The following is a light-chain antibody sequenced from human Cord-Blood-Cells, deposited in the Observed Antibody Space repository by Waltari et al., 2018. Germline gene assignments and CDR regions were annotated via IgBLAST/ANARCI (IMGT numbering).Light chain of an antibody. J-gene: IGKJ4*01. CDR1: QGISTA. CDR3: QQFNSDPLT. V-gene: IGKV1-13*02. CDR2: DAS. Sequence: AIQLTQSPSSLSASVGDRVTITCRAGQGISTALAWYQQKPGKAPKLLIYDASRLESGVPSRFCGIGSGTDFTLTISSLQPEDFAAYCCQQFNSDPLTFGGGTKVEIK.